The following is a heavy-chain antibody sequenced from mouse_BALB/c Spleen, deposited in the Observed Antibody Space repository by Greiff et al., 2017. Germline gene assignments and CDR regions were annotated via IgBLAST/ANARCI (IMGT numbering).Heavy chain of an antibody. J-gene: IGHJ3*01. Sequence: EVQLVESGGGLVQPGGSLKLSCAASGFTFSSYGMSWVRQTPDKRLELVATINSNGGSTYYPDSVKGRFTISRDNAKNTLYLQMSSLKSEDTAMYDCARDDYDYDGFAYWGQGTLVTVSA. CDR3: ARDDYDYDGFAY. V-gene: IGHV5-6-3*01. CDR1: GFTFSSYG. D-gene: IGHD2-4*01. CDR2: INSNGGST.